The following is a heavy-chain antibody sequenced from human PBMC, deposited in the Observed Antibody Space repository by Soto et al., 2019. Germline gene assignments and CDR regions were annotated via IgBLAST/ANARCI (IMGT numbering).Heavy chain of an antibody. J-gene: IGHJ4*02. V-gene: IGHV4-31*03. D-gene: IGHD5-18*01. CDR3: ARGSDWIHLNY. CDR1: GGSISSGGYY. CDR2: IYYSGST. Sequence: SETLSLTCTVSGGSISSGGYYWSWIRQHPGKGLEWIGYIYYSGSTYYNPSLKSRVTISVDTSKNQFSLKLSSVTAADTAVYYCARGSDWIHLNYWGQGTLVTVSS.